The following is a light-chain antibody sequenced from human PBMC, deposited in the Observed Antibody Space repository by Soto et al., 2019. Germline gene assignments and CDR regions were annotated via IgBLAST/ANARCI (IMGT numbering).Light chain of an antibody. CDR2: GNN. CDR1: SSNIGAGHD. V-gene: IGLV1-40*01. J-gene: IGLJ1*01. Sequence: QSVLTQPPSVSGAPGQRVTISCTGSSSNIGAGHDVHWYQQLPGTAPKLLIYGNNNRPSGVPDRFSGSKSGTSASLAITGLQAEDEADYFCQSYDSSLSGYVFGTGTKLTVL. CDR3: QSYDSSLSGYV.